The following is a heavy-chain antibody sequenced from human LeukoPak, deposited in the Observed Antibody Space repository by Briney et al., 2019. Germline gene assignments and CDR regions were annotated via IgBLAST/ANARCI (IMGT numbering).Heavy chain of an antibody. J-gene: IGHJ3*02. V-gene: IGHV1-2*04. D-gene: IGHD6-19*01. CDR1: GYTFTGYY. Sequence: ASVKVSCKASGYTFTGYYMHWVRQAPGQGLEWMGWINPNSGGTNYAQKFQGWVTMTRDTSISTAYMELSRQRSDDTAVYYCARYARSSGWYSRSIYAFDIWGQGTMVTVSS. CDR3: ARYARSSGWYSRSIYAFDI. CDR2: INPNSGGT.